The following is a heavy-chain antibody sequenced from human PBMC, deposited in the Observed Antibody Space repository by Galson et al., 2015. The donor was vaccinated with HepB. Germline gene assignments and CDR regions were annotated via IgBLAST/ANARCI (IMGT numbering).Heavy chain of an antibody. CDR3: ARDVDYGDYAD. J-gene: IGHJ4*02. D-gene: IGHD4-17*01. CDR1: GGSISSGSYY. V-gene: IGHV4-61*02. CDR2: IYTSGST. Sequence: LSLTCTVSGGSISSGSYYWSWIRQPAGKGLEWIGRIYTSGSTNYNPSLKSRVTMSVDTSKNQFSLKLSSVTAADTAVYYCARDVDYGDYADWGQGTLVTVSS.